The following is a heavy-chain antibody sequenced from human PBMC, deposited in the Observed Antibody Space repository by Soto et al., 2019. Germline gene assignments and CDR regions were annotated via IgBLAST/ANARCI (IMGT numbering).Heavy chain of an antibody. V-gene: IGHV1-18*01. D-gene: IGHD3-3*01. J-gene: IGHJ4*02. CDR1: VYTFTSYG. CDR2: ISAYNGNT. Sequence: ASVTVSCKASVYTFTSYGISWVRLAPGQGLEWMGWISAYNGNTNYAQKLQGRVTMTTGTSTSTAYMELRSLRSDDTAVYYCARDLSRITIFGVVIIPLDYWGQGTLVTVSS. CDR3: ARDLSRITIFGVVIIPLDY.